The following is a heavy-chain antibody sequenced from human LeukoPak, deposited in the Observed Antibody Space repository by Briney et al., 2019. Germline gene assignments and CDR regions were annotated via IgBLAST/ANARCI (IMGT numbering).Heavy chain of an antibody. V-gene: IGHV3-74*01. J-gene: IGHJ4*02. Sequence: GGSLRLSCAASGFTFSTYWMHWVRQAPGKGLVWVSRINTDGSATSSADSVKGRFTISRDNAKNTLYLQMNSLRVEDTAVYYCARAGSDNYYHYWGQGTLVTVSS. CDR3: ARAGSDNYYHY. CDR1: GFTFSTYW. CDR2: INTDGSAT. D-gene: IGHD6-19*01.